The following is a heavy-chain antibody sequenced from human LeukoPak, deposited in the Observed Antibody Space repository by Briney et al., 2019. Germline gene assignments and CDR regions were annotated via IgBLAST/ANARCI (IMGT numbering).Heavy chain of an antibody. Sequence: GGSLRLSCAASGFTFSSYAMSWVRQAPGKGLEWVSAISGSGGSTYYADSVKGRFTISRDNSKNTLYLQMNSLRAEDTAVYYCVELRVLVTAVVPPDFDYWGQGTLVTVSS. CDR1: GFTFSSYA. V-gene: IGHV3-23*01. CDR3: VELRVLVTAVVPPDFDY. J-gene: IGHJ4*02. D-gene: IGHD2-21*02. CDR2: ISGSGGST.